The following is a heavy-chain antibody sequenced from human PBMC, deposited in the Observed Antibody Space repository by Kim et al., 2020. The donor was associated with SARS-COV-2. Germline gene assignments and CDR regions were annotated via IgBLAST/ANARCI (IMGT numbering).Heavy chain of an antibody. CDR3: CDYHGAGSHFSY. CDR1: GFTFSNYG. J-gene: IGHJ4*02. D-gene: IGHD3-10*01. Sequence: GGSLRLSCAASGFTFSNYGMTWVRQTPGKGLEWVSSFTGDGLTHYADSVKGRFTSSRDNSKNMLYLQMNSLRAEDTAEYYCCDYHGAGSHFSYWGQGTLVTVSS. CDR2: FTGDGLT. V-gene: IGHV3-23*01.